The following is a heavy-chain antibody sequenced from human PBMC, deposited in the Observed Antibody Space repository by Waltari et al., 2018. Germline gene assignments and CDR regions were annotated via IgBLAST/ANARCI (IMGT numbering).Heavy chain of an antibody. D-gene: IGHD3-22*01. J-gene: IGHJ4*02. Sequence: QVQLVQSGAEVKKPEASVKVSCKASGYTFTGYYMHWVRPAPGPGREWMGRINPNSGGTNYAQKFQGRVTMTRDTSISTAYMELSRLRSDDTAVYYCARDTALSRYDSSGYYRPSEYWGQGTLVTVSS. CDR3: ARDTALSRYDSSGYYRPSEY. CDR1: GYTFTGYY. V-gene: IGHV1-2*06. CDR2: INPNSGGT.